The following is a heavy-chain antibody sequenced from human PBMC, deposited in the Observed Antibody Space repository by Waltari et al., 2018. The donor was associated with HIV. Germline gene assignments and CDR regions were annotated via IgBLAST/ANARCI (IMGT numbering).Heavy chain of an antibody. CDR3: ARMPILGYGSYAFDS. V-gene: IGHV4-34*01. D-gene: IGHD6-13*01. CDR2: VNHSSST. CDR1: SESFSGTY. J-gene: IGHJ4*02. Sequence: QVQLKQWRAGVLKPSETLSLTCAVYSESFSGTYWSWIRQPQGKGLGWVGEVNHSSSTNYNPSLKGRVTISIDTAKKQFSLRLTSVTAADTALYYCARMPILGYGSYAFDSWGQGTLVTVSS.